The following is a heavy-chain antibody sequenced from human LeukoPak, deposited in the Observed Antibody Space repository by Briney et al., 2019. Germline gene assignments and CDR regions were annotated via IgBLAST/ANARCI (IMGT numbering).Heavy chain of an antibody. CDR1: GYSISSGYY. CDR2: IYHSGST. J-gene: IGHJ1*01. CDR3: ARSYDSSGYYYEREYFQH. Sequence: SETLSLTCAVSGYSISSGYYWGWIRQPPGKGLEWIGSIYHSGSTYYNPSLKSRVTISVDTSKNQFSLKLSSVTAADTAVYYCARSYDSSGYYYEREYFQHWGQGTLVTVSS. V-gene: IGHV4-38-2*01. D-gene: IGHD3-22*01.